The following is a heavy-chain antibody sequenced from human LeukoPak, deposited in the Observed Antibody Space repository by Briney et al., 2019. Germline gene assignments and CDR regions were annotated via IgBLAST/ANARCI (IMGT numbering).Heavy chain of an antibody. CDR1: GGSISSGSYY. Sequence: PSETLSLTCTVSGGSISSGSYYWSWIRQPAGKGLEWIRRIYTSGSTNYNPSLKSRVTISVDTSKNQFSLKLSSVTAADTAVYYCAREKGDEGAFDIWGQGTMVTVSS. V-gene: IGHV4-61*02. CDR2: IYTSGST. J-gene: IGHJ3*02. CDR3: AREKGDEGAFDI. D-gene: IGHD3-10*01.